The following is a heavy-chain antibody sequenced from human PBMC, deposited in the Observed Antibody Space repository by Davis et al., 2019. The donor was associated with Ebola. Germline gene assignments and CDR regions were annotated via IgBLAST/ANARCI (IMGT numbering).Heavy chain of an antibody. J-gene: IGHJ4*02. V-gene: IGHV3-7*01. CDR1: GFTLSESC. CDR3: ARDNYWKLDY. Sequence: PPGSLRLSCPASGFTLSESCMACVRQAPGKGLEWLSNMLHDGSERYSAGPVKFRFTISRDNARNSFYLQMNSLRVEDTAVYYCARDNYWKLDYWGQGILVTVSS. CDR2: MLHDGSER. D-gene: IGHD4-11*01.